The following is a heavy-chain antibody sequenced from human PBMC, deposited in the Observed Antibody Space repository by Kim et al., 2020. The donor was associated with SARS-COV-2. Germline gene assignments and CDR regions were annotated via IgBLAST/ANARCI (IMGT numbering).Heavy chain of an antibody. CDR3: ARLFSGWYYGNYYYYGMDV. CDR2: INHSGST. V-gene: IGHV4-34*01. D-gene: IGHD6-19*01. Sequence: SETLSLTCAVYGGSFSGYYWSWIRQPPGKGLEWIGEINHSGSTNYNPSLKSRVTISVDTSKNQFSLKLSSVTAADTAVYYCARLFSGWYYGNYYYYGMDVWGQGTTVTVSS. CDR1: GGSFSGYY. J-gene: IGHJ6*02.